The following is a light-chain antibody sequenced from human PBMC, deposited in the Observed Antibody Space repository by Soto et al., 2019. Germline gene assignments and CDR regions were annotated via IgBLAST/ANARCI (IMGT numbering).Light chain of an antibody. CDR2: GVT. V-gene: IGLV2-11*01. CDR3: CSYAGSSYV. Sequence: QSALTQPRSVSGSPGQSVSISCTGTSSDVGGYNYVSWYQQHPGKAPKLMLYGVTKRPSGVPDRFSGSKSGNTASLTISGLQAEDEADYYCCSYAGSSYVFGPGTKVTVL. J-gene: IGLJ1*01. CDR1: SSDVGGYNY.